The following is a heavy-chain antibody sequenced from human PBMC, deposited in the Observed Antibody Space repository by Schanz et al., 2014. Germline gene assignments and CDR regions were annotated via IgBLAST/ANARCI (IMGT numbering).Heavy chain of an antibody. CDR2: ISHDGYST. D-gene: IGHD1-1*01. CDR1: GFTFSSYA. J-gene: IGHJ4*02. Sequence: EVQLVESGGGLVQPGGSLRLSCAASGFTFSSYAMHWVRQAPGKGLEYVSAISHDGYSTYYADSVKGRFTISRDNSKNTLYLQMDSLRAEDTAVYFCAKKVPAYNPFDSWGQGTLVTVSS. CDR3: AKKVPAYNPFDS. V-gene: IGHV3-64D*06.